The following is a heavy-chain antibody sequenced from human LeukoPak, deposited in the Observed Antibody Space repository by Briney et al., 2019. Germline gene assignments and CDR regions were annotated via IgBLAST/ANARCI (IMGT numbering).Heavy chain of an antibody. Sequence: GGSLRLSCAASGFTFSTYDMHWVRQAPGKGLEWVAFIRYDGSNKYYVDSVKGRFTISRDNSKNTLYLQMNSLRAGDTAVYYCARASNSYYYMDVWGKGTTVTVSS. V-gene: IGHV3-30*02. CDR3: ARASNSYYYMDV. CDR2: IRYDGSNK. CDR1: GFTFSTYD. J-gene: IGHJ6*03.